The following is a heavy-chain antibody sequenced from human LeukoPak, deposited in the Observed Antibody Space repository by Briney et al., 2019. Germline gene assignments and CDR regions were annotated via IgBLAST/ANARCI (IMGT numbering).Heavy chain of an antibody. CDR1: GFTFSSYW. D-gene: IGHD6-13*01. Sequence: GGSLRLSCAASGFTFSSYWMHWVRQAPGKGLVWVSGTNTDGSSTMYADSVKGRFTISRDNSKNTLYLQMNSLRAEDTAVYYCAKDPAEQQLAYYFDYWGQGTLVTVSS. CDR2: TNTDGSST. CDR3: AKDPAEQQLAYYFDY. J-gene: IGHJ4*02. V-gene: IGHV3-74*03.